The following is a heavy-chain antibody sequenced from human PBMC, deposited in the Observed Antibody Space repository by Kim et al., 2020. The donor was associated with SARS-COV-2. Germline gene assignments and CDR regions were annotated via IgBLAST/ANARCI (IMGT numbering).Heavy chain of an antibody. CDR1: GGSFRDYS. V-gene: IGHV4-34*01. D-gene: IGHD3-22*01. CDR3: ARGRRGISRLVVVITAGEYSFDY. Sequence: SETLSLTCAVYGGSFRDYSWSWIRQPPGKGLEWIGEINNRGSTNYNPSLKSRVTISVDTSKNQFSLKLSSVTAADTAVYYCARGRRGISRLVVVITAGEYSFDYWGRRTLVTVSS. J-gene: IGHJ4*02. CDR2: INNRGST.